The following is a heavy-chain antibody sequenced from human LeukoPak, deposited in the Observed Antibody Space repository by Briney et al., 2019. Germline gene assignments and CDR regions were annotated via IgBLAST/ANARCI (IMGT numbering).Heavy chain of an antibody. CDR2: ISPSSGGT. CDR3: ARGWGFGSIDY. Sequence: ASVKVSCKASGYTFTDYYVHWVRQAPGQGLEWMGWISPSSGGTNYAQKFQGRVTMTRDTSISTAYMELSGLRSDDTAVYYCARGWGFGSIDYWGQGTLVTVSS. V-gene: IGHV1-2*02. CDR1: GYTFTDYY. J-gene: IGHJ4*02. D-gene: IGHD7-27*01.